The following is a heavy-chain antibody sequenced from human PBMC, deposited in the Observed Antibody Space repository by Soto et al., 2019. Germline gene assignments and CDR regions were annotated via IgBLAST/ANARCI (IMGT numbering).Heavy chain of an antibody. J-gene: IGHJ4*02. D-gene: IGHD1-26*01. CDR1: GGTFSSYA. CDR2: IIPIFGTA. V-gene: IGHV1-69*13. Sequence: SVKVSFKASGGTFSSYAISWVRQAPGQGLEWMGGIIPIFGTANYAQKFQGRVTITADESTSTAYTELSSLRSEDTAVYYCAIGGGQRSYRAYYFFDFCGQGTLVTVSS. CDR3: AIGGGQRSYRAYYFFDF.